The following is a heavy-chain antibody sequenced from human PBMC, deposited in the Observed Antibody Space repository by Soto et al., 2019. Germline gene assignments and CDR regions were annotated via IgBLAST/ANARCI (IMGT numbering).Heavy chain of an antibody. D-gene: IGHD6-13*01. V-gene: IGHV3-53*01. CDR2: IYSGGST. Sequence: GGSLRLSCAASGFTVSSNYMSWVRQAPGKGLEWVSVIYSGGSTYYADSVKGRFTISRDNSKNTLYLQMNSLRAEDTAVYYCARESAAAGTRGVFDYWGQGTLVTVSS. CDR3: ARESAAAGTRGVFDY. J-gene: IGHJ4*02. CDR1: GFTVSSNY.